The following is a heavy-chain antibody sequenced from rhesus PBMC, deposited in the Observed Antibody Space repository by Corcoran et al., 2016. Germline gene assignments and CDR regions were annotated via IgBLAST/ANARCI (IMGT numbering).Heavy chain of an antibody. V-gene: IGHV3-116*01. CDR2: IKTRTSDAPP. Sequence: EMELVESGGGLVQPGGSLRVSCVASGFTFSDWYIQWVRQAPGKGPEWDGTIKTRTSDAPPETAASVKGRVTLSRDDSKSLASLQMNSLKTEDTAVYYCTRRNYGSLDVWGRGVLVTVSS. J-gene: IGHJ5-2*02. CDR3: TRRNYGSLDV. CDR1: GFTFSDWY. D-gene: IGHD3-22*01.